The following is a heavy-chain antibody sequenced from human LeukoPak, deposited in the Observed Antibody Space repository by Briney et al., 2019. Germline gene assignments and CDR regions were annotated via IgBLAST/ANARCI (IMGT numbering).Heavy chain of an antibody. CDR1: EFTYG. CDR2: ISSSSRYI. V-gene: IGHV3-21*01. CDR3: ARDSPYV. Sequence: GGSLRLSCAASEFTYGMNWVRQAPGQGLEWVSSISSSSRYIYYADSVKGRFTISRDNAKNSLYLQMNSLRAEDTAVYYCARDSPYVWGQGTTVTVSS. J-gene: IGHJ6*02.